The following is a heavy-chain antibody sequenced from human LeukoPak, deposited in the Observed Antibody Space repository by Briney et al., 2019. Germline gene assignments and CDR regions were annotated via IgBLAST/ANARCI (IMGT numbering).Heavy chain of an antibody. J-gene: IGHJ5*02. CDR3: AREGALRYFDWLLPSSGFDP. CDR1: GYTFTGYY. D-gene: IGHD3-9*01. CDR2: INPNSGGT. V-gene: IGHV1-2*02. Sequence: GASVKVSCKASGYTFTGYYMHWVRQAPGQGLEWMGWINPNSGGTNYAQKFQGRVTMTRDTSISTAYMELSRLRSDDTAVYYCAREGALRYFDWLLPSSGFDPWGQGTLVTVSS.